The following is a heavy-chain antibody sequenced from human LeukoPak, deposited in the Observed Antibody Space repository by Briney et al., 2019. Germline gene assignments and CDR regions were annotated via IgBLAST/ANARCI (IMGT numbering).Heavy chain of an antibody. CDR1: GYTFTGYY. CDR2: INPNSGGT. J-gene: IGHJ4*02. Sequence: ASVKVSCKASGYTFTGYYMHWVRQAPGQGLEWMGRINPNSGGTNYAQKFQGRVTMTRDTSTSTVYMELSSLRSEDTAVYYCAREGYSSSWYRGGFDYWGQGTLVTVSS. D-gene: IGHD6-13*01. CDR3: AREGYSSSWYRGGFDY. V-gene: IGHV1-2*06.